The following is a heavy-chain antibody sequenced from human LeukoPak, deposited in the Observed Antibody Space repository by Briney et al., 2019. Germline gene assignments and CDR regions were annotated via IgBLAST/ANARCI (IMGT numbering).Heavy chain of an antibody. D-gene: IGHD6-13*01. CDR3: AREINIIAAAGTQDH. CDR2: IKQDGSEK. Sequence: GGSLRLSCAASGFTFSSYWMSWVRQAPGKGLEWVANIKQDGSEKYYVDSVKGRFTISRDNAKNSLYLQMNSLRAEDTAVYYCAREINIIAAAGTQDHWGQGTLVTVSS. J-gene: IGHJ4*02. V-gene: IGHV3-7*01. CDR1: GFTFSSYW.